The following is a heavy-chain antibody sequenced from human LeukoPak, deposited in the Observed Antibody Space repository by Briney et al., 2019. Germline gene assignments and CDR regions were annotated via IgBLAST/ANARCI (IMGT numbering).Heavy chain of an antibody. CDR1: GGSISSYY. Sequence: SETLSLTCTVSGGSISSYYWSWIRQPPGKGLEWTGYIYYSGSTNYNPSLESRVTTSRDTPKNQFSLTLSSMTAADTATYYCVRASVDSGGAFDVWGQGTVVTVSS. J-gene: IGHJ3*01. V-gene: IGHV4-59*01. D-gene: IGHD5-12*01. CDR3: VRASVDSGGAFDV. CDR2: IYYSGST.